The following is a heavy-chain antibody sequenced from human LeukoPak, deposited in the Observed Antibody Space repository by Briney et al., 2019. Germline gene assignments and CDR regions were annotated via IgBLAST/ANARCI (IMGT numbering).Heavy chain of an antibody. D-gene: IGHD3-9*01. V-gene: IGHV3-23*01. J-gene: IGHJ4*02. Sequence: GGSLRLSCAASGFTFSSYAMSWVRQAPGKGLEWVSAISGSGGSTYYADSVKGRFTIFRDNSKNTLYLQMNSLRAEDTAVYYCAKAAYYDILTGYYWLVPYGYWGQGTLVTVSS. CDR1: GFTFSSYA. CDR2: ISGSGGST. CDR3: AKAAYYDILTGYYWLVPYGY.